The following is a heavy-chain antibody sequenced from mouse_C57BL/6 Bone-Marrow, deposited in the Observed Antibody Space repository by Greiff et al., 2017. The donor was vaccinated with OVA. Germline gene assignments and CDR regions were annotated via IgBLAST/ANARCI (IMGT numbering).Heavy chain of an antibody. V-gene: IGHV1-76*01. Sequence: QVQLQQSGAELVRPGASVKLSCKASGYTFTDYYINWVKQRPGQGLEWIARIYPGSGNTYYNEKFKGKATLTAEKSSSTAYMQLSSLTSEDSAVYFCARRYGNYWGQGTLVTVSA. CDR1: GYTFTDYY. CDR3: ARRYGNY. D-gene: IGHD2-10*02. CDR2: IYPGSGNT. J-gene: IGHJ3*01.